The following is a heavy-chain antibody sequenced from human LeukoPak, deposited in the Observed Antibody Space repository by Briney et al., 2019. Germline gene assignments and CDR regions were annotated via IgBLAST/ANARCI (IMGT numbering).Heavy chain of an antibody. CDR2: ISSSGSTI. CDR3: ARDSTPLEYSSGYYPDAFDI. D-gene: IGHD3-22*01. CDR1: GFTSSDYY. J-gene: IGHJ3*02. Sequence: GGSLRLSCAASGFTSSDYYMSWIRQAPGKGLEWVSYISSSGSTIYYADSVKGRFTISRDNAKNSLCLQMNSLRAEDTAVYYCARDSTPLEYSSGYYPDAFDIWGQGTMVTVSS. V-gene: IGHV3-11*01.